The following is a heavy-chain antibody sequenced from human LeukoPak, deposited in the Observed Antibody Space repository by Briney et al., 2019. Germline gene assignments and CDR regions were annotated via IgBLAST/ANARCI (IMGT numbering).Heavy chain of an antibody. CDR1: GFTLSSYE. V-gene: IGHV3-48*03. Sequence: PGGSLRLSCVGSGFTLSSYEVNWVRQAPGKGLEWVSYISSSGNPIFYADSVKGRFTVSRDNAQNSVFLQMSSLTAEDTAVYFCARVSRQLGIEAAGINWFDPWGQGTLVTVSS. D-gene: IGHD6-13*01. CDR3: ARVSRQLGIEAAGINWFDP. J-gene: IGHJ5*02. CDR2: ISSSGNPI.